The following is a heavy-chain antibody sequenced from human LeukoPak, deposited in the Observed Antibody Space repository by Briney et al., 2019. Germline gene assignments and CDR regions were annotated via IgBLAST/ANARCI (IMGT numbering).Heavy chain of an antibody. D-gene: IGHD1-26*01. CDR1: GFTFSSFE. CDR3: ARDGATIGGALDI. Sequence: PGASLRLSCAASGFTFSSFEMNWVRQAPGKGLEWVSYISGSGATIYYADSVKGRFTISRDNAKKSVYLQLNSLRVEDTAVYYCARDGATIGGALDIWGQGTMVTVSS. J-gene: IGHJ3*02. V-gene: IGHV3-48*03. CDR2: ISGSGATI.